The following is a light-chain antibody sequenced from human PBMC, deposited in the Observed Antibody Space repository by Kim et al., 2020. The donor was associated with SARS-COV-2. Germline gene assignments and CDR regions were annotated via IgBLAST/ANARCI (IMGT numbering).Light chain of an antibody. V-gene: IGLV2-8*01. Sequence: GQSVTISCTGTSSDVGAYKYVSWYQQHPGKAPKLMIFEVNERPSGVPDRFSGSKSGNTASLTVSGLQAEDEADYYCSSYAGTSGYVFGTGTQLTVL. CDR2: EVN. CDR1: SSDVGAYKY. J-gene: IGLJ1*01. CDR3: SSYAGTSGYV.